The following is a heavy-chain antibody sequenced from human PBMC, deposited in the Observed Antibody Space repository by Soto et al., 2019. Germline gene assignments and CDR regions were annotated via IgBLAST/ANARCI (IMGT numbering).Heavy chain of an antibody. CDR2: IGARGTDT. CDR3: AKGGTYHIDNFDS. J-gene: IGHJ4*02. D-gene: IGHD5-12*01. V-gene: IGHV3-23*01. CDR1: GFSFSIYT. Sequence: EVQLLEAGGGLVQPGGSLRLSCAASGFSFSIYTMSWVRQAPGKGLEWVAGIGARGTDTYFAGSVKGRFTISRDNSNNMLFLQMNSLRAEDTALYYCAKGGTYHIDNFDSWGQGTLVSVSS.